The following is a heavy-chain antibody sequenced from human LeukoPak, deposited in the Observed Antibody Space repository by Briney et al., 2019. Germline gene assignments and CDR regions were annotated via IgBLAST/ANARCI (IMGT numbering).Heavy chain of an antibody. CDR1: GGTFTSYA. D-gene: IGHD1-26*01. Sequence: RASVKVSCKTSGGTFTSYAITWVRQAPGQGLEWMGKIIPISGTTNYAQKFQGRVTFTADESTSTAYMELSSLRSEDTAVYYCARQGDGSYYFDYWGQGTLVTVSS. CDR2: IIPISGTT. CDR3: ARQGDGSYYFDY. J-gene: IGHJ4*02. V-gene: IGHV1-69*13.